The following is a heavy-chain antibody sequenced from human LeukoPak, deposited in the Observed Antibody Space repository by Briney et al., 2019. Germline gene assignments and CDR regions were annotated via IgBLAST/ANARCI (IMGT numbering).Heavy chain of an antibody. CDR3: GKPLWVRGVTHYGLTYYGMDV. J-gene: IGHJ6*02. Sequence: GGSLRLSCSASGFPFSSYAMHWVRQAPGKGLEYVSAISSSGGTTYYADSVKGRFTISRDNSKNTLYVQMSSLRVEDTAVYYCGKPLWVRGVTHYGLTYYGMDVWGQGTTVTVSS. CDR1: GFPFSSYA. D-gene: IGHD3-10*01. V-gene: IGHV3-64*05. CDR2: ISSSGGTT.